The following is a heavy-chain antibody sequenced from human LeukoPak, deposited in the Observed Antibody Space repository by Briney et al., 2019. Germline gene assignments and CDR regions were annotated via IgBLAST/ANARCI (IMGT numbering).Heavy chain of an antibody. CDR1: GGSISSHY. J-gene: IGHJ6*03. CDR3: ARVGGCSSTTCSWKYYNYYMDV. D-gene: IGHD2-2*01. CDR2: IYYGGST. Sequence: PSETLSLTCSVSGGSISSHYWSWIRQPPGKGLEWIGYIYYGGSTNYNPSLKSRVTISVDTSKNQFSLKLSSVTAADTAVYYCARVGGCSSTTCSWKYYNYYMDVWGKGATVTVSS. V-gene: IGHV4-59*11.